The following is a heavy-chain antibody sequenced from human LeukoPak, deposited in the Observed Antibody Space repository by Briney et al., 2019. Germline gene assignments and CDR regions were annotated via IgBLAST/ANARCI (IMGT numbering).Heavy chain of an antibody. CDR1: GGTFSSYA. J-gene: IGHJ4*02. D-gene: IGHD1-26*01. V-gene: IGHV1-69*05. Sequence: GASVKVSCKASGGTFSSYAISWVRQAPGQGLEWMGGIIPIFGTANYVQKFQGRVTITTDESTSTAYMELSSLRSEDTAVYYCASESGSYPGYFDYWGQGTLVTVSS. CDR3: ASESGSYPGYFDY. CDR2: IIPIFGTA.